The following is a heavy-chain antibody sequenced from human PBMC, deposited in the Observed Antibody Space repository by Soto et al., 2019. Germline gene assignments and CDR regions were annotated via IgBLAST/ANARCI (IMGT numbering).Heavy chain of an antibody. Sequence: QVQLQQWGAGLLKPSETLSLTCAVYGGSFSGYYWSWIRQPPGKGLEWIGEINHSGSTNYNPSLKSRVTISVDTSKNQFSLKLSSVTAADTAVYYCASPRYCSGGSCFDYWGQGTLVTVSS. CDR2: INHSGST. V-gene: IGHV4-34*01. D-gene: IGHD2-15*01. CDR1: GGSFSGYY. J-gene: IGHJ4*02. CDR3: ASPRYCSGGSCFDY.